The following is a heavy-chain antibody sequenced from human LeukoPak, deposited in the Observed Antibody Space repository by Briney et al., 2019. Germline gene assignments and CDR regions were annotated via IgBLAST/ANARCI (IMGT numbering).Heavy chain of an antibody. V-gene: IGHV1-2*02. CDR2: IHPKSGGT. CDR3: ARDPPAAGSTEFDF. Sequence: ASVKVSCKASGFTFTDYYIHWVRQAPGQGLEWMGSIHPKSGGTKYAQKFQGRVTVTRDTSISAAYMELSRLTSDDTAVYYCARDPPAAGSTEFDFWGRGTLVTVSS. CDR1: GFTFTDYY. D-gene: IGHD6-13*01. J-gene: IGHJ4*02.